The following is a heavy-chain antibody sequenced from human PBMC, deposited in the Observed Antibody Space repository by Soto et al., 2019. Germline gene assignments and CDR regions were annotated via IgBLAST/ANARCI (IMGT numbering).Heavy chain of an antibody. J-gene: IGHJ4*02. D-gene: IGHD2-21*02. CDR2: IWYDGSNK. V-gene: IGHV3-33*01. Sequence: GGSLRLSCAASGFTFSSYGMHWVRQAPGKGLEWVAVIWYDGSNKYYADSVKGRFTISRDNSKNTLYLQMNSLRAEDTAVYYCAREGYDGGNSLDYWGQGTLVTVSS. CDR3: AREGYDGGNSLDY. CDR1: GFTFSSYG.